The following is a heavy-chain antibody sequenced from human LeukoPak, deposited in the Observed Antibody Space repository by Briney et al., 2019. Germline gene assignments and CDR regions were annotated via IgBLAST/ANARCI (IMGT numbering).Heavy chain of an antibody. CDR3: AREEAVAGFACFDY. CDR2: ISSSSSYI. V-gene: IGHV3-21*01. CDR1: GFTFSSYS. D-gene: IGHD6-19*01. J-gene: IGHJ4*02. Sequence: GGSLRLSCAASGFTFSSYSMNWVRQAPGKGLEWVSSISSSSSYIYYADSVKGRFTISRDNAKNSLYLQMNSLRAEDTAVYYCAREEAVAGFACFDYWGQGTLVTVSS.